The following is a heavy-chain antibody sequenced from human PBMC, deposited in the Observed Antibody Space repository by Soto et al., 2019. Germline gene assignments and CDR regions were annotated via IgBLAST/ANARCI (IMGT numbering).Heavy chain of an antibody. Sequence: KPGGSLRLSCAASGFTFSTSEMSWVRQAPGKGLEWVSSISSSSSYIYYADSVKGRFTISRDNAKNSLYLQMNSLRAEDTAVYYCARTLSGYYLDAFDIWGQGTMVTVSS. J-gene: IGHJ3*02. CDR1: GFTFSTSE. CDR3: ARTLSGYYLDAFDI. CDR2: ISSSSSYI. D-gene: IGHD3-22*01. V-gene: IGHV3-21*01.